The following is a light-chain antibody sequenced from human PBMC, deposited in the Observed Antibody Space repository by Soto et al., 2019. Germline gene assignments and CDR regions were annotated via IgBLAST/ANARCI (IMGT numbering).Light chain of an antibody. J-gene: IGKJ2*01. Sequence: DIQMTQSPSTLPASVGDRVTITCRSSQSRSGWLAWYQQKPGKAPNLLLYKASNLESGVLSRFSGSGSGTDFTLTNNSLQPDDVATYYCQEYDGEWYTFGQGTKVEIK. CDR3: QEYDGEWYT. CDR2: KAS. V-gene: IGKV1-5*03. CDR1: QSRSGW.